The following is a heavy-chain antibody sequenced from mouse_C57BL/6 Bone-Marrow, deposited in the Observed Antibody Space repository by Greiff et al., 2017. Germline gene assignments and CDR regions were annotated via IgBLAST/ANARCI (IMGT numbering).Heavy chain of an antibody. CDR1: GYTFTSYW. Sequence: QVQLQQPGAELVKPGASVKLSCKASGYTFTSYWMNWVKQRPGQGLEWIGVIHPNGGSTNYNEKFKSKATLTVTTSSRPAYMQLRSQTPEASAGYYCANYYDSSDCDMDYWGTGTSVTVSS. J-gene: IGHJ1*03. CDR2: IHPNGGST. V-gene: IGHV1-64*01. D-gene: IGHD1-1*01. CDR3: ANYYDSSDCDMDY.